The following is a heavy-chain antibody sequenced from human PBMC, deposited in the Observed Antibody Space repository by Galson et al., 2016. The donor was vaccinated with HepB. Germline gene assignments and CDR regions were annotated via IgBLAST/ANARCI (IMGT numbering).Heavy chain of an antibody. CDR2: ISRTGETF. J-gene: IGHJ4*02. D-gene: IGHD3-16*01. V-gene: IGHV3-48*02. CDR1: GFSFSSYN. Sequence: SLRLSCAASGFSFSSYNMDWARRAPGKGLEWVSYISRTGETFYYADSVKGRFTISRDNAKNLLYLQMNSLRDEDTAVYYCARDRRHNYAFFDSWGQGTPITVSS. CDR3: ARDRRHNYAFFDS.